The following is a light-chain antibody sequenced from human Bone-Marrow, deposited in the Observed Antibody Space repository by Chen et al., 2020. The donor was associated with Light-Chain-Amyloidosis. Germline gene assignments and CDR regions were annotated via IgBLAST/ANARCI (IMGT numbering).Light chain of an antibody. V-gene: IGLV2-14*01. Sequence: QSALTQPASVSGSPGQSITISCTGTSSAVGGVNHVSWYQQHPDKAPKLMIYEVTNRLSWVPDRFSRSESDNTASLTISGLQTEDEADYFCSSYTITNTLVFGSGTRVTVL. CDR1: SSAVGGVNH. J-gene: IGLJ1*01. CDR2: EVT. CDR3: SSYTITNTLV.